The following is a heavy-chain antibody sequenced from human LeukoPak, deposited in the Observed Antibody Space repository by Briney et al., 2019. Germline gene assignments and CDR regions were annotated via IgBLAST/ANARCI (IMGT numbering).Heavy chain of an antibody. CDR2: VSDSGSSA. D-gene: IGHD3-16*01. CDR1: GFTFSSYW. V-gene: IGHV3-23*01. J-gene: IGHJ6*02. Sequence: GGSLRLSCAASGFTFSSYWMSWVRQAPGKGLEWVSVVSDSGSSAYYADSVKGRFTISRDNSKNTLYLQMNSLRAEDTAVYYCARGVWGHQYYALDVWGQGTTVTVSS. CDR3: ARGVWGHQYYALDV.